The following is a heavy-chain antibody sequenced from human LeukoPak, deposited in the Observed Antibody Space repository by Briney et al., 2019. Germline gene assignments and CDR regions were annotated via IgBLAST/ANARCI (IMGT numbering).Heavy chain of an antibody. V-gene: IGHV3-23*01. Sequence: GWSLRLSCAASVFTFSSYAMSWVRQAPGKGLEWVSAISGSGGSTYYADIVKGRFTISRDKSKNTLYLHMNSLRAEDTAVYYCAKDRRSVTTVTTNFDYWGQGTLVTVSS. CDR1: VFTFSSYA. CDR2: ISGSGGST. CDR3: AKDRRSVTTVTTNFDY. J-gene: IGHJ4*02. D-gene: IGHD4-17*01.